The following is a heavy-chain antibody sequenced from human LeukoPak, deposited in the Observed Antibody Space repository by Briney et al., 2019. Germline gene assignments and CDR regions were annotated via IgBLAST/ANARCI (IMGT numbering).Heavy chain of an antibody. CDR1: GFTFDDYA. J-gene: IGHJ4*02. CDR3: AKDFCSSTNCYAFDY. D-gene: IGHD2-2*01. Sequence: GRSLRLSCAASGFTFDDYAMHWVRQAPGKGLEWVSGITWNNGSIGYADSVKGRFTISRDNAKNSLYLQMNSLRAEDTALYYCAKDFCSSTNCYAFDYWGQGTLVTVSS. V-gene: IGHV3-9*01. CDR2: ITWNNGSI.